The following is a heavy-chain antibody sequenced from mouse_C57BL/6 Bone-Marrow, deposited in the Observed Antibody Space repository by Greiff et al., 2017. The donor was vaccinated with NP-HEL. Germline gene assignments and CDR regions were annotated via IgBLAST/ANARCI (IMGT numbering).Heavy chain of an antibody. J-gene: IGHJ2*01. D-gene: IGHD2-2*01. Sequence: EVMLVESGGGLVKPGGSLKLSCAASGFTFSDYGMHWVRQAPEKGLEWVAYISSGSSTIYYADTVKGRFTISRDNAKNNLFLQMTSLRSEDTAMYYCARDLLWLRKAYYFDYWGQGTTLTVSS. V-gene: IGHV5-17*01. CDR1: GFTFSDYG. CDR3: ARDLLWLRKAYYFDY. CDR2: ISSGSSTI.